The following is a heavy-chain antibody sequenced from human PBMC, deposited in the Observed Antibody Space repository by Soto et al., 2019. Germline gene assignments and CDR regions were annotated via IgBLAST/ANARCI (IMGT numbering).Heavy chain of an antibody. Sequence: QVQLVQSGAEVKKPGASVKVSCKASGFTLTSYRISWVRQAPGQGLEWMGWISAYNGNRNYAQNPXGRVTMTTDTSTSTAYMELRSLPSDDTAGYYCARDTPPIDYWGQGTLVTVSS. V-gene: IGHV1-18*01. CDR2: ISAYNGNR. CDR1: GFTLTSYR. CDR3: ARDTPPIDY. J-gene: IGHJ4*02.